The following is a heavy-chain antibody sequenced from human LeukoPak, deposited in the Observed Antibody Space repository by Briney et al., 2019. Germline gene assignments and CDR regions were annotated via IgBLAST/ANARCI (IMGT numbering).Heavy chain of an antibody. V-gene: IGHV3-30*02. D-gene: IGHD5-18*01. CDR2: IRYNGRTT. CDR1: GFTFSSNA. Sequence: GGSLRLSCAASGFTFSSNAMSWVRQAPGKGLEWVAFIRYNGRTTYYADSVKGRFTISRDNSKNTVFLQMYSLRAEDTAAYYCAKEASRGSSFAYTPIEKPYYLDYWGQGTLVTVSS. CDR3: AKEASRGSSFAYTPIEKPYYLDY. J-gene: IGHJ4*02.